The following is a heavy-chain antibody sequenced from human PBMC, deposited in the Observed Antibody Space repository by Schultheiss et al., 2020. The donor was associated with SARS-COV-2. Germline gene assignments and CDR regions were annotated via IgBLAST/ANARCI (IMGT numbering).Heavy chain of an antibody. CDR1: GFTFSSYA. V-gene: IGHV3-30*04. D-gene: IGHD3-3*01. J-gene: IGHJ3*02. CDR2: ISYDGSNK. Sequence: GGSLRLSCAASGFTFSSYAMHWVRQAPGKGLEWVAVISYDGSNKYYADSVKGRFTISRDNSKNTLYLQMNSLRAEDTAVYYCARLAYVLRFLEWLGDAFDIWGQGTMVTVSS. CDR3: ARLAYVLRFLEWLGDAFDI.